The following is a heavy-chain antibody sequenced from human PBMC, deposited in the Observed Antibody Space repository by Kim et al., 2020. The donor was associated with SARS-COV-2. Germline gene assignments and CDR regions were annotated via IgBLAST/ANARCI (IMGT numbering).Heavy chain of an antibody. V-gene: IGHV4-31*03. Sequence: SETLSLTCTVSGGSISSGGYYWSWIRQHPGKGLEWIGYIYYSGSTYYNPSLKSRVTISVDTSKNQFSLKPSSVTAADTAVYYCARDRPAPGAGYFDYWGQGTLVTVSS. D-gene: IGHD3-10*01. CDR1: GGSISSGGYY. J-gene: IGHJ4*02. CDR3: ARDRPAPGAGYFDY. CDR2: IYYSGST.